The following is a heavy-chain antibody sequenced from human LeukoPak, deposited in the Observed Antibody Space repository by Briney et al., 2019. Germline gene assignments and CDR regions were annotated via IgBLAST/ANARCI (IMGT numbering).Heavy chain of an antibody. Sequence: GGSLRLSCEASGFTFRSYWMSWVRQAPGKGLEWVANIKEDGSEIHYVDSVKGRFTISRDNAKNSVYLQMNSLRAEDTSVYYCAREGSGRYVGTGAQSWGQGTLVTVSS. V-gene: IGHV3-7*01. D-gene: IGHD6-19*01. CDR3: AREGSGRYVGTGAQS. CDR2: IKEDGSEI. CDR1: GFTFRSYW. J-gene: IGHJ5*02.